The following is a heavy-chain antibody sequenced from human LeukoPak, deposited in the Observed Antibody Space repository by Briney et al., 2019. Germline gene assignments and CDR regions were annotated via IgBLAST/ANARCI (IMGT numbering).Heavy chain of an antibody. CDR2: MNPNSGNT. CDR3: ARGRGARGWFDP. J-gene: IGHJ5*02. Sequence: ASVKVSCKASGYTFTSYDINWVRQATGQGLEWMGWMNPNSGNTGYAQKFQGRVTMTRNTSISTAYMELGSLRSEDTAVYYCARGRGARGWFDPWGQGTLVTVSS. CDR1: GYTFTSYD. V-gene: IGHV1-8*01.